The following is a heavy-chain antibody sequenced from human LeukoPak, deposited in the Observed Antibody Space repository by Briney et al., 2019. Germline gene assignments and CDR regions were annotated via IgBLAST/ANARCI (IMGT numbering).Heavy chain of an antibody. CDR1: GFTFSSYA. CDR2: ISSNGGST. Sequence: GGSLRLSCAASGFTFSSYAMHWVRQAPGKGLEYVSAISSNGGSTYYANSVKGRFTISRDNSKNTLYLQMGSLRAEDMAVYYCARGSSMVRQPFDYWGQGTLFTVSS. D-gene: IGHD3-10*01. CDR3: ARGSSMVRQPFDY. V-gene: IGHV3-64*01. J-gene: IGHJ4*02.